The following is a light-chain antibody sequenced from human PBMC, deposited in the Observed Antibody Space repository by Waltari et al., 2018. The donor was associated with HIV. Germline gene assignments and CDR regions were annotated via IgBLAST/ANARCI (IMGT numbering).Light chain of an antibody. CDR1: QSLLFSSNKKNN. J-gene: IGKJ1*01. Sequence: DIVMTQSPDSVTVSLGERATINCNYSQSLLFSSNKKNNLAWYQQKPGQSPKLLIYWASTRHSGVPDRFSGSGSGTDFTLTITGLQPEDVAVYFCQQYYSTPPTFGQGTKVEIK. V-gene: IGKV4-1*01. CDR3: QQYYSTPPT. CDR2: WAS.